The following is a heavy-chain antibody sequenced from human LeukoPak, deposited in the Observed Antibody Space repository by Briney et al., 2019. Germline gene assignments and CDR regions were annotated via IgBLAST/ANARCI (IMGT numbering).Heavy chain of an antibody. Sequence: ASVKVSCKASGYTFTGYYMHWVRQAPGQGLEWMGWINPNSGGTNYAQKFQGWVTMTRDTSISTAYLQWSSLKASDTAMYYCARRRIAAAGDSFDYWGQGTLVTVSS. D-gene: IGHD6-13*01. J-gene: IGHJ4*02. V-gene: IGHV1-2*04. CDR3: ARRRIAAAGDSFDY. CDR2: INPNSGGT. CDR1: GYTFTGYY.